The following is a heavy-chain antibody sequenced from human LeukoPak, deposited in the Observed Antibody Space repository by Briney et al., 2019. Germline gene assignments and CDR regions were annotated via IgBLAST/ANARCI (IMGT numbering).Heavy chain of an antibody. D-gene: IGHD6-6*01. V-gene: IGHV3-11*01. J-gene: IGHJ4*02. CDR3: TSGSSSVGY. Sequence: GGSLRLSCAASGFIFSDYYMSWIRQAPGKGLEWVAYISPRQNDIYYTESVRGRFTISRDNAKNSLYLQMSSLRADDTAVYYCTSGSSSVGYWGQGTLVTVSS. CDR2: ISPRQNDI. CDR1: GFIFSDYY.